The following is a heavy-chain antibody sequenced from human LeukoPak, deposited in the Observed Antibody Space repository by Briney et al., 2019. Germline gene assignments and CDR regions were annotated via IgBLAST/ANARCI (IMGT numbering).Heavy chain of an antibody. CDR1: GDSISSGGYY. CDR2: IHHSGST. CDR3: ARAVKQVVVRFDY. D-gene: IGHD2-15*01. Sequence: SETLSLTCTVSGDSISSGGYYWSWIRQPPGKGLEWIGYIHHSGSTYFNPSLKSRVTMSVDTSKNQFSLKLSSVTAADTAVYYCARAVKQVVVRFDYWGQGTLVTVSS. J-gene: IGHJ4*02. V-gene: IGHV4-30-2*01.